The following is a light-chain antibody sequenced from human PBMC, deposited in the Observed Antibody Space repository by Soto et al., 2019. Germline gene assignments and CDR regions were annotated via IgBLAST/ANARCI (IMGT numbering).Light chain of an antibody. V-gene: IGLV1-40*01. Sequence: QSVLTQPPSVSGAPGQRVTISCTGSSSNIGAGYDVHWYQQLPGTAPKLLIYGNSNRPSGLPDRFSGSKSGTSASLAITGLQAEDEADYYCQSYDSRRRGVFGGGTKLTVL. CDR2: GNS. J-gene: IGLJ2*01. CDR1: SSNIGAGYD. CDR3: QSYDSRRRGV.